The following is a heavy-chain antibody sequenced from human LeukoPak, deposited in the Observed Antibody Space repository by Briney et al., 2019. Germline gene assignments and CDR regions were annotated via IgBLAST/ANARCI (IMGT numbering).Heavy chain of an antibody. J-gene: IGHJ4*02. D-gene: IGHD6-19*01. CDR2: ISAYNGNT. CDR1: GYTFTSYG. Sequence: ASVKVSCKASGYTFTSYGISWVRQAPGQGLERMGWISAYNGNTNYAQKLQGRVTMTTDTSTSTACMELRSLRSDDTAVYYCARDMSSSGWYTSVSNIYYFDYWGQGTLVTVSS. CDR3: ARDMSSSGWYTSVSNIYYFDY. V-gene: IGHV1-18*04.